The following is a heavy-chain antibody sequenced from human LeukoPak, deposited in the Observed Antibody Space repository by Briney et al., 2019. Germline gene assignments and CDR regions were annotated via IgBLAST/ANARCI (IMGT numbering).Heavy chain of an antibody. Sequence: ASVKVSCKVSGYTLTELSMHWVRQAPGKGLEWMGGFDPEDGETIYAQKFQGRVTMTEDTSTDTAYVELSSLRSEDTAVYYCATAKPYSGSYYFDYWGQGTLVTVSS. CDR2: FDPEDGET. V-gene: IGHV1-24*01. CDR1: GYTLTELS. D-gene: IGHD1-26*01. J-gene: IGHJ4*02. CDR3: ATAKPYSGSYYFDY.